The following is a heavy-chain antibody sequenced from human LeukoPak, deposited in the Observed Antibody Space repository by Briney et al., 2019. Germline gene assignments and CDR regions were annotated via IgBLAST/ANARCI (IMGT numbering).Heavy chain of an antibody. J-gene: IGHJ4*02. D-gene: IGHD6-19*01. CDR2: IRPDGDRT. CDR3: AREQSGTRGWYTVDY. V-gene: IGHV3-23*01. Sequence: GGSLRLSCAASGCTFSTYAITWVRQGPGKGLEWVSAIRPDGDRTYYANSVRGRFTISRDNSKDTVYLQINGLRVEDTAVYYCAREQSGTRGWYTVDYWGRGTLVTVSS. CDR1: GCTFSTYA.